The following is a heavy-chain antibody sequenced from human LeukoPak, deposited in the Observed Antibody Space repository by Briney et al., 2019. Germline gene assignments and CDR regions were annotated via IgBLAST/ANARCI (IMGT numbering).Heavy chain of an antibody. Sequence: SETLSLTCSVSGGSISSSGYYWGWIRQPPGKDLEWIGSIYYSGNTFYIPSLKSRLTISLDTSKNQFSLKLSSVTAADTAVYYCARHGAVAGFFDYWGQGTLVTVSS. CDR3: ARHGAVAGFFDY. CDR2: IYYSGNT. D-gene: IGHD6-19*01. CDR1: GGSISSSGYY. J-gene: IGHJ4*02. V-gene: IGHV4-39*07.